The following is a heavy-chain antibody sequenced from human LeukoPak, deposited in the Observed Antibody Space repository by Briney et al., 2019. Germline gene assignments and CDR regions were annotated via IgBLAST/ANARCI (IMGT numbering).Heavy chain of an antibody. D-gene: IGHD3-10*01. J-gene: IGHJ4*02. CDR2: ISHEGSNK. Sequence: GGSLRPSCAASGFTFSTYGMSWVRQAPGKGLEWVAVISHEGSNKYYADSVRGRFTISRNNSKNTLYLQMNSLRAEGTAVYYCAKDARNYYGSGSYYNVEYWGQGTLVTVSS. CDR1: GFTFSTYG. CDR3: AKDARNYYGSGSYYNVEY. V-gene: IGHV3-30*18.